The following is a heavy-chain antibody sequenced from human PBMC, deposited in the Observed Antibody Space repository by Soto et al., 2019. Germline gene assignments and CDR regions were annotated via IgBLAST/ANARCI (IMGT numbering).Heavy chain of an antibody. CDR1: GGTFSSYT. Sequence: QVQLVQSGAEVKKPGSSVKVSCKASGGTFSSYTISWVRQAPGQGLEWMGRIIPILGIANYAQKFQGRVTITADKSTSRAYMELSSLRSEEKAVYSCEREYLQDSRGYYIDYWGQGTLVTVSS. J-gene: IGHJ4*02. V-gene: IGHV1-69*08. D-gene: IGHD3-22*01. CDR2: IIPILGIA. CDR3: EREYLQDSRGYYIDY.